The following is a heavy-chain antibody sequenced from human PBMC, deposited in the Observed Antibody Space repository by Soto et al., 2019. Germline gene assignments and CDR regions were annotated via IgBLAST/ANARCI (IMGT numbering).Heavy chain of an antibody. J-gene: IGHJ5*02. CDR2: IYVTGAV. CDR1: GAVRGSGSCY. V-gene: IGHV4-31*03. Sequence: SETLSLTCSVSGAVRGSGSCYWSWIRQVPGKGLEWIGHIYVTGAVDYNPSLRDRITISQDTSERQFSLNLRLVTAADTAVYYCARLRIATNNYKWFAPWGQGTLVTVSS. CDR3: ARLRIATNNYKWFAP. D-gene: IGHD2-21*01.